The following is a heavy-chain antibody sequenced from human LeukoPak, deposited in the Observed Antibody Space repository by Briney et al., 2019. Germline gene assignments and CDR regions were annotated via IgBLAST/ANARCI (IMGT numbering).Heavy chain of an antibody. CDR2: INHSGST. J-gene: IGHJ5*02. Sequence: SETLSLTCAVYGGSFSGYYWSWIRQPPGKGLEWIGEINHSGSTNYNPSLKSRVTISVDTSKNQFSLKLSSVTAADTAVYYCARPVLDCSGGSCYYYGWFDPWGQGTLVTVSS. CDR3: ARPVLDCSGGSCYYYGWFDP. D-gene: IGHD2-15*01. V-gene: IGHV4-34*01. CDR1: GGSFSGYY.